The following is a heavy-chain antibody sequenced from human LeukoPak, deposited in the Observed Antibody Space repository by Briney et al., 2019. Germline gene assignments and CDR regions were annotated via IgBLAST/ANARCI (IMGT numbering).Heavy chain of an antibody. J-gene: IGHJ4*02. CDR3: ARESLPRYYFDY. Sequence: SETLSLTCTVSGGSISSYYWTWIRQSPEKGLEWIGYISYSGSTNYNPSLKSRVTISVDTSKNQFSLNLSSVTAADTAVYYCARESLPRYYFDYWGQGALVTVSS. D-gene: IGHD5-24*01. CDR1: GGSISSYY. CDR2: ISYSGST. V-gene: IGHV4-59*01.